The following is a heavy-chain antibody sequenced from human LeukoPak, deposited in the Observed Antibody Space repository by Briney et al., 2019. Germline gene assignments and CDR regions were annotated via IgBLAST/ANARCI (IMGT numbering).Heavy chain of an antibody. V-gene: IGHV3-7*01. CDR2: IKQDGSEK. CDR1: GFTFSSYW. CDR3: ARALLKYSSGRNDY. D-gene: IGHD6-19*01. Sequence: QPGGSLRLSCAASGFTFSSYWMSWVRQAPGKGLEWVANIKQDGSEKYYVDSVKGRFTISRDNAKNSLYLQMNSLRAEDTAVYYCARALLKYSSGRNDYWGQGTLVTVSS. J-gene: IGHJ4*02.